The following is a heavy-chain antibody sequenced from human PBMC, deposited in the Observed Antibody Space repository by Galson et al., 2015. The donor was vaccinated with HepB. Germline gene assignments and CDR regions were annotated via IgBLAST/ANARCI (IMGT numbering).Heavy chain of an antibody. J-gene: IGHJ6*02. CDR1: GGTFSSYA. CDR2: IIPIFGTA. CDR3: ARGGQVGIAAAGRSGMDV. D-gene: IGHD6-13*01. V-gene: IGHV1-69*06. Sequence: SVKVSCKASGGTFSSYAISWVRQAPGQGLEWMGGIIPIFGTANYAQKFQGRVTITADKSTSTAYMELSSLRSEDTAVYYCARGGQVGIAAAGRSGMDVWGQGTTVTVSS.